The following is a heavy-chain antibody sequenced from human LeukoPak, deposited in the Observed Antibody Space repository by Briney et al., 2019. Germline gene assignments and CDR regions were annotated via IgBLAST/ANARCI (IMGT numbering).Heavy chain of an antibody. D-gene: IGHD5-24*01. V-gene: IGHV5-51*01. CDR3: ARQGKDGYRVVDY. J-gene: IGHJ4*02. CDR1: GYSFTSYW. CDR2: IWPDDSDK. Sequence: GESLKISCKGSGYSFTSYWIGWVRQVPGKGLEWMGIIWPDDSDKRYSPSFQGQVTISADKSISTAYLQWSSLKASYTAMYYCARQGKDGYRVVDYWGQGTLVTVSS.